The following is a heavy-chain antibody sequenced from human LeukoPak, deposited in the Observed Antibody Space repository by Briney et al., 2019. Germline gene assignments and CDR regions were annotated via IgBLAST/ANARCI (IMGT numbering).Heavy chain of an antibody. CDR2: ISAYNGNT. D-gene: IGHD2-2*01. CDR3: ARAGTVVVVPAADYYMDV. V-gene: IGHV1-18*01. CDR1: GYTFTSYG. J-gene: IGHJ6*03. Sequence: AAVTLSCTDSGYTFTSYGISWVRQAPGPGHEWMGWISAYNGNTNYAQKLQGRVTMTTDTSTRTAYLELRSLRSDETAVYYCARAGTVVVVPAADYYMDVWDKGTAVTVSS.